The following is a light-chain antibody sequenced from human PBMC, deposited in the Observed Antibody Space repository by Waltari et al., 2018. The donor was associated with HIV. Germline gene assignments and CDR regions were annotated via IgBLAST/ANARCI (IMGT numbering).Light chain of an antibody. CDR3: QQYYSTPLT. Sequence: DIVMTQSPDSLAVSLGERVTINCKSSQSVLYSSNNKNYLAWYQQKPGQPPKLLIYWASTRESGVPDRFSGSGSRTDFTLTISSLQAEDVAVYYCQQYYSTPLTFGGGTKVEIK. V-gene: IGKV4-1*01. CDR2: WAS. CDR1: QSVLYSSNNKNY. J-gene: IGKJ4*01.